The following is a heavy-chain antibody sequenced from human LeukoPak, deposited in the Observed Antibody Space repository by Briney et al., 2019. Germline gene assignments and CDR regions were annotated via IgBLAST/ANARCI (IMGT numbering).Heavy chain of an antibody. CDR3: ARARAYGSGSYFDY. CDR2: ISSSSSYI. D-gene: IGHD3-10*01. V-gene: IGHV3-21*01. Sequence: GGSLRLSCAASGFTFSNYWMNWVRQAPGKGLEWVSSISSSSSYIYYADSVKGRFTISRDNAKNSLYLQMNSLRAEDTAVYYCARARAYGSGSYFDYWGQGTLVTVSS. J-gene: IGHJ4*02. CDR1: GFTFSNYW.